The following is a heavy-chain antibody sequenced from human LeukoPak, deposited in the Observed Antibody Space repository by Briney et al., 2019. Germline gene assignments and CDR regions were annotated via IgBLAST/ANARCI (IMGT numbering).Heavy chain of an antibody. J-gene: IGHJ1*01. V-gene: IGHV3-53*01. CDR3: ASSSGWYSYFQH. CDR2: IYSGGST. Sequence: PGGSLRLSCAASGFTVSSNYMSWVRQAPGKGLGWVSVIYSGGSTYYPGSVKGRFPIPRDNSKNPLYLKMNSLRADAPAVYYCASSSGWYSYFQHWGQGTLVTVSS. D-gene: IGHD6-19*01. CDR1: GFTVSSNY.